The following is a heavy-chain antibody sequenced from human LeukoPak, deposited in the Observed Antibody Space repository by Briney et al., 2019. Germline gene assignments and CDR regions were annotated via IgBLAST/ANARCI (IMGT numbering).Heavy chain of an antibody. J-gene: IGHJ4*02. D-gene: IGHD3-10*01. CDR3: ARSDYGSGSYYFDY. CDR1: GGSISSYY. V-gene: IGHV4-59*01. Sequence: SETLSLTCTVSGGSISSYYWSWIRQPPGKGLEWIGYIYYTGSTNYNPSLKSRVTISVDTSKNQFSLKLSSVTAADTAVYYCARSDYGSGSYYFDYWGQRTLVTVSS. CDR2: IYYTGST.